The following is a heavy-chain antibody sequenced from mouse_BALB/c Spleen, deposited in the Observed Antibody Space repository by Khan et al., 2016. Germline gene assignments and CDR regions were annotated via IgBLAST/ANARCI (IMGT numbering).Heavy chain of an antibody. J-gene: IGHJ4*01. D-gene: IGHD2-3*01. CDR1: GYSITSDYA. CDR3: AKIVIYDGYYVYTMDY. V-gene: IGHV3-2*02. CDR2: ISYSGST. Sequence: EVQLQESGPGLVKPSQSLSLTCTVTGYSITSDYAWNWIRQFPGNKLEWMGYISYSGSTSYNPSLKSRISITRDTSKNQFFLQLNSVNTEEKTTYYFAKIVIYDGYYVYTMDYWGQGTSVTVSS.